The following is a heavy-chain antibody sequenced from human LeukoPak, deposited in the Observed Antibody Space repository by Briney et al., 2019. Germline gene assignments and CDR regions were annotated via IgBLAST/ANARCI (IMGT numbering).Heavy chain of an antibody. J-gene: IGHJ4*02. CDR1: GDSVSSNSAS. D-gene: IGHD1-14*01. Sequence: SQTLSLTCAISGDSVSSNSASWNWIRQSPSRGLEWLGRTYYRSKWYNDYMVSVKSRITISPDTSKNKFSLHLISVTPEDTAIYFCARAPGSGKTAFFDYWDQGTLVTVSS. CDR2: TYYRSKWYN. V-gene: IGHV6-1*01. CDR3: ARAPGSGKTAFFDY.